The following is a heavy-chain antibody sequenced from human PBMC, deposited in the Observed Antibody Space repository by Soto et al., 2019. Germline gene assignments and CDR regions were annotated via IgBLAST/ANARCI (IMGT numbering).Heavy chain of an antibody. Sequence: QVQLQESGPGLVKPSETLSLTCTVSGDSVTSRSYYWTWVRQPPGKGLEWIGYIYYSGNINYNPSLKSRFTISVDTSTNQFSLKLTSVTAADTAIYYCASGNIAASGTKLDPWGQGILVTVSS. CDR1: GDSVTSRSYY. CDR3: ASGNIAASGTKLDP. D-gene: IGHD6-13*01. CDR2: IYYSGNI. J-gene: IGHJ5*02. V-gene: IGHV4-61*01.